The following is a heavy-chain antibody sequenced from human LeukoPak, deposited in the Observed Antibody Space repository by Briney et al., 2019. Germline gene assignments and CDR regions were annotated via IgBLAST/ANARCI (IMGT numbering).Heavy chain of an antibody. D-gene: IGHD3-10*01. J-gene: IGHJ3*01. V-gene: IGHV3-11*04. CDR2: ISSTTGRII. CDR1: GFTFSDYY. Sequence: GGSLRLSCAASGFTFSDYYMTWVRQAAGKGLEWLSYISSTTGRIIYYADSVKGRFTISRDNTKNSLFLQMVSLRVEDTAVYYCARYYSDAFDVWGQGTVVTVSS. CDR3: ARYYSDAFDV.